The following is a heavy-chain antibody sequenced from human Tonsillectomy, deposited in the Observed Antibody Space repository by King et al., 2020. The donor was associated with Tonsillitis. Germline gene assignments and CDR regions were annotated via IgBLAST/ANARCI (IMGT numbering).Heavy chain of an antibody. V-gene: IGHV3-21*01. Sequence: QLVQSGGGLVKPGGSLRLSCAASGFTFSSYSMNWVRQAPGKGLEWVSSISSISSYIYYADSVKGRFTISRDNAKNSLYLQMNSLRAEDTAVYYCARGEYYDFWSDYWGQGTLVTVSS. CDR2: ISSISSYI. D-gene: IGHD3-3*01. CDR3: ARGEYYDFWSDY. CDR1: GFTFSSYS. J-gene: IGHJ4*02.